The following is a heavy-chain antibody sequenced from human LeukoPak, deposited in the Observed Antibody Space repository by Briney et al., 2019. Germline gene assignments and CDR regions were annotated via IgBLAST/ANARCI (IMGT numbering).Heavy chain of an antibody. J-gene: IGHJ4*02. CDR3: ARVILGLQLGFDY. CDR2: ISYDGSNK. Sequence: GGSLRLSCAASGFTFSNAWMTWVRQAPGKGLEWVAVISYDGSNKYYADSVKGRFTISRDNSKNTLYLQMNSLRAEDTAVYYCARVILGLQLGFDYWGQGTLVTVSS. CDR1: GFTFSNAW. D-gene: IGHD6-13*01. V-gene: IGHV3-30-3*01.